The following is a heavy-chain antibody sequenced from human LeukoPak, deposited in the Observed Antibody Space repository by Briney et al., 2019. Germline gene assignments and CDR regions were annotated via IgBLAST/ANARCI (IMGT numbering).Heavy chain of an antibody. J-gene: IGHJ4*02. Sequence: GGSMRLSCAASGFTFSSYSMNWVRQAPGNGLEWVSSISSSSSYINYADSVKGRFTISRDNAKNSLYLQMNSLRAEDTAVYYCASPITMVSIWGQGTLVTVSS. CDR2: ISSSSSYI. CDR1: GFTFSSYS. CDR3: ASPITMVSI. D-gene: IGHD3-10*01. V-gene: IGHV3-21*01.